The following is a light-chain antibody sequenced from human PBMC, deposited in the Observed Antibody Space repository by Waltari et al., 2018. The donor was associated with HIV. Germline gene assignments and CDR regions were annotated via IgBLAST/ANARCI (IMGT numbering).Light chain of an antibody. J-gene: IGLJ2*01. Sequence: QSVLTQPPSASGTPGQRVTISCSGSSSNIGSNTVNWYQQLPGTAPKLLVYANNKRPSGVPDRFSGSRSGTSASLAISWLQSEDEADYYCATWDDSLNGVIFGGGTTLTVL. CDR3: ATWDDSLNGVI. CDR2: ANN. CDR1: SSNIGSNT. V-gene: IGLV1-44*01.